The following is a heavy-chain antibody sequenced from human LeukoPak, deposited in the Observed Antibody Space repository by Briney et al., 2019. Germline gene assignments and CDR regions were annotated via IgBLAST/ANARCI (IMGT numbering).Heavy chain of an antibody. J-gene: IGHJ4*02. V-gene: IGHV4-39*01. CDR1: GGSISSSSSY. CDR2: IYYSGSS. Sequence: SETLSLTCSVSGGSISSSSSYWGWIRQPTGKGLEWIGSIYYSGSSFDNPALKSRVTISVDTSKNQFSLKLSSVTAADTAVYYCARHRSGWLQSSFDYWGQGTLVTVSS. D-gene: IGHD5-24*01. CDR3: ARHRSGWLQSSFDY.